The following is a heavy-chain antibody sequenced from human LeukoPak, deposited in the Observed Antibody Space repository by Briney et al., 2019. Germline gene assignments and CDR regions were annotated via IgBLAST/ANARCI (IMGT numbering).Heavy chain of an antibody. V-gene: IGHV1-69*01. CDR2: IIPIFGTA. Sequence: SVKVSCTASGGTFSSYAISWVRQAPGQGLEWMGGIIPIFGTANYAQKFQGRVTITADESTSTAYMELSSLRSEDTAVYYCARSRDENYYYYGMDVWGQGTTVTVSS. CDR3: ARSRDENYYYYGMDV. CDR1: GGTFSSYA. J-gene: IGHJ6*02. D-gene: IGHD3-10*01.